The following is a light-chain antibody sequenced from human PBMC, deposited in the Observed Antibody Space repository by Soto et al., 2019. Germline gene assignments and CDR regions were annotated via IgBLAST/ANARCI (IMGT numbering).Light chain of an antibody. Sequence: QSVLTQPASVSGSPGQSIAISCTGTRSDVGAYNYVSWYQQHPGKAPKLMIYEVTNRPSGVSDRFSGSKSGNTASLTISGLQAEDEAHYYCSSFTSRFTFVFGTGTKLTVL. CDR1: RSDVGAYNY. CDR3: SSFTSRFTFV. CDR2: EVT. V-gene: IGLV2-14*01. J-gene: IGLJ1*01.